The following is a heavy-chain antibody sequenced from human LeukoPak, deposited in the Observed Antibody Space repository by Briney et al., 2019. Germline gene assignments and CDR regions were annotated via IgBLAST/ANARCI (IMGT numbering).Heavy chain of an antibody. CDR1: GVSISSGNCY. J-gene: IGHJ4*02. D-gene: IGHD7-27*01. CDR2: IYYSGST. V-gene: IGHV4-30-4*01. Sequence: SQTLSLTRTVSGVSISSGNCYWSWIRQPPGKGLEWIGSIYYSGSTYYNPSLKSRVTISVDTSRNQFSLRLSSVTAADTAVYYCARAGETGEFDYWGQGTLVTVSS. CDR3: ARAGETGEFDY.